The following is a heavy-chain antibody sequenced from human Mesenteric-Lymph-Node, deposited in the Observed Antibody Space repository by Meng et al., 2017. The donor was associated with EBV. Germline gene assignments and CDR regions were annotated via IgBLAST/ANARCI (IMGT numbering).Heavy chain of an antibody. J-gene: IGHJ4*02. CDR2: IYHSGST. D-gene: IGHD6-19*01. V-gene: IGHV4-4*02. CDR3: ARGTVAGTHLDY. Sequence: VQLLEPGPGLVKPAAALSLTCAVSGGSISRSNWWSWVRQPPGKGLEWIGEIYHSGSTNYNPSLKSRVTISVDKSKNQFSLKLSSVTAADTAVYYCARGTVAGTHLDYWAQGTLVTVSS. CDR1: GGSISRSNW.